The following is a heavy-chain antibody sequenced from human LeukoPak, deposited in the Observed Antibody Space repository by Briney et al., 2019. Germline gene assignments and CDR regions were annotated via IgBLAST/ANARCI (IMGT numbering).Heavy chain of an antibody. D-gene: IGHD3-22*01. CDR1: GYSFTSCW. J-gene: IGHJ4*02. CDR2: ISPSDSAT. Sequence: GASMKICCKGSGYSFTSCWIGWGRQMPGKRLEWVGIISPSDSATRYSPSFHGLVTISAGKSIITAYLQWSSVKASDTSMYYFAAMRSGYPFDYWGQGTLVTVSS. CDR3: AAMRSGYPFDY. V-gene: IGHV5-51*01.